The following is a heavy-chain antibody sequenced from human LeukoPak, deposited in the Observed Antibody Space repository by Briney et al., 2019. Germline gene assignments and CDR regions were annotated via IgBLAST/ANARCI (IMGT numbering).Heavy chain of an antibody. CDR1: GGSISSYY. Sequence: SETLSLTCTVSGGSISSYYWSWIRQPPGKGLEWIGYIYYSGSTNYNPSLKSRVTISVDTSKNQFSLKLSPVTAADTAVYYCARGSGLSSAPDYWGQGTLVTVSS. V-gene: IGHV4-59*01. CDR2: IYYSGST. J-gene: IGHJ4*02. D-gene: IGHD6-25*01. CDR3: ARGSGLSSAPDY.